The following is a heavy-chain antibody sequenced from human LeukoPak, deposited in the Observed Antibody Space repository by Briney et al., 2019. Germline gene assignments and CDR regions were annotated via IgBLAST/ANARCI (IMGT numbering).Heavy chain of an antibody. D-gene: IGHD5-18*01. CDR2: INHSGST. V-gene: IGHV4-34*01. Sequence: SETLSLTCAVYGGSFSGYYWSWIRQPPGKGLEWIGEINHSGSTNYNPSLKSRVTMSVDTSKNQFSLKLSSVTAADTAVYYCARDLGYSYGYASFDYWGQGTLVTVSS. CDR1: GGSFSGYY. J-gene: IGHJ4*02. CDR3: ARDLGYSYGYASFDY.